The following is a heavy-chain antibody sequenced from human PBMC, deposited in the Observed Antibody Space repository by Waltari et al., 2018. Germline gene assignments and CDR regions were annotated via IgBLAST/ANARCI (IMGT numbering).Heavy chain of an antibody. CDR1: GFTFDDFA. CDR2: VSWNGGII. D-gene: IGHD1-26*01. CDR3: AKAIYSGSLYGMDV. Sequence: EVQLVVSGGGLVQPGRSLTLCCAASGFTFDDFAMNLVRQVPGKGLEWVSGVSWNGGIILYADAVQGRFTISRDNAKNSLLLQMDSLRVEDTALYYCAKAIYSGSLYGMDVWGQGTTVTVSS. V-gene: IGHV3-9*01. J-gene: IGHJ6*02.